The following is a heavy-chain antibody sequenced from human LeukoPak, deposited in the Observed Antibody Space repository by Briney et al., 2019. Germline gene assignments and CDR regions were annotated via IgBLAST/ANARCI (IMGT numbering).Heavy chain of an antibody. J-gene: IGHJ3*02. D-gene: IGHD1-1*01. V-gene: IGHV5-51*01. CDR3: ARHRAPYGTDALDI. CDR1: GYRFTSYW. Sequence: GESLKISCKGSGYRFTSYWIGWVRQMPGKGLEWMGIIYPGDSDTRYSPSFRGQVTMSADKSINTAYLQWSSLKPSDTAMYYFARHRAPYGTDALDIWGQGTMVTVSS. CDR2: IYPGDSDT.